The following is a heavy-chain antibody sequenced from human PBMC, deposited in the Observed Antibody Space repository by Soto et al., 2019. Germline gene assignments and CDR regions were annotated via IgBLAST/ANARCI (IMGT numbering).Heavy chain of an antibody. Sequence: PGGSLRLSCAASGFTFSSYAMSWVRQAPGKGLEWVAAISGSGGNTYYADSVKGRFTISRDDSKNTLYLQLNSLRAEDTAVFYCAKGVGGYYYYMDVWAKGTTVTVS. CDR3: AKGVGGYYYYMDV. V-gene: IGHV3-23*01. J-gene: IGHJ6*03. CDR2: ISGSGGNT. CDR1: GFTFSSYA.